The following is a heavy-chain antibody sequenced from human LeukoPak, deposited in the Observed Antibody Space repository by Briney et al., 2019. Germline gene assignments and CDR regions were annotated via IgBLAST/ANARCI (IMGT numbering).Heavy chain of an antibody. CDR1: GFTFSSYA. CDR2: ISGSGGST. CDR3: AKDSEQWLVLLDLDY. D-gene: IGHD6-19*01. Sequence: GGSLRLSCAASGFTFSSYAMSWVRQAPGKGLEWVSVISGSGGSTYYADSVKGRFTISRDNSKNTLYLQMNSLRAEDTAVYYCAKDSEQWLVLLDLDYWGQGTLVTVSS. J-gene: IGHJ4*02. V-gene: IGHV3-23*01.